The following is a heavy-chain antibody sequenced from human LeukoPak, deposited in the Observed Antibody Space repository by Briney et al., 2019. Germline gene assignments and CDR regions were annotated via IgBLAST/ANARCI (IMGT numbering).Heavy chain of an antibody. D-gene: IGHD3-10*01. CDR3: ARDLVRGVIPLGH. J-gene: IGHJ5*02. Sequence: GGSLRLSCAASGFTFSNYWMHWVRQAPGKGLVWLSRINNDGTRTDYADSVKGRLTISRDNAKNTLYLQIYSLRAEDTAVYYCARDLVRGVIPLGHWGQGTLVTVSS. V-gene: IGHV3-74*01. CDR1: GFTFSNYW. CDR2: INNDGTRT.